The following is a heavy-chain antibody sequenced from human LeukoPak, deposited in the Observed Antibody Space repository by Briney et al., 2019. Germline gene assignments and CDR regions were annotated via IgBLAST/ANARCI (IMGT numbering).Heavy chain of an antibody. Sequence: KTSETLSLTCTVSGGSISSSSYYWGWIRQPPGKGLEWIGSIYYSGSTYYNPSLKSRVTISVDTSKNQFSLKLSSVTAADTAVYYCARDWEWLGYRFDYWGQGTLVTVSS. V-gene: IGHV4-39*07. CDR2: IYYSGST. D-gene: IGHD6-19*01. CDR3: ARDWEWLGYRFDY. CDR1: GGSISSSSYY. J-gene: IGHJ4*02.